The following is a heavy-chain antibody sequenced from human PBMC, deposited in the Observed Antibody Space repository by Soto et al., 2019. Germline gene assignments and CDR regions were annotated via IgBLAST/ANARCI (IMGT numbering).Heavy chain of an antibody. J-gene: IGHJ4*02. Sequence: ASVKGSCKASGYTLTSYDINWLRQATGQGLEWMGWMNPNNGNTNYAQKFQGRVTMTTDTSTNTAYMELSSLTSDDTAVYYCARGPYCSGGTCYSQCFDYWGQGTLVTVSS. CDR2: MNPNNGNT. D-gene: IGHD2-15*01. CDR1: GYTLTSYD. CDR3: ARGPYCSGGTCYSQCFDY. V-gene: IGHV1-8*01.